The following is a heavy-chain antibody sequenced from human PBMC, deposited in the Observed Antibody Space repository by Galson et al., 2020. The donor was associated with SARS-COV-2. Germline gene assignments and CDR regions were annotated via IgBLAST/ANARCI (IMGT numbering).Heavy chain of an antibody. Sequence: GESLKISCAVSGFTFSDFPMHWVRQAPGQGLDWVSFISHDGSDKFYADSVKGRFTISRDNSKNTVFLQMTSLRPEDTAIYYCTREGPTLSGTTRAFDIWGQGTMVTVS. V-gene: IGHV3-30*01. CDR1: GFTFSDFP. J-gene: IGHJ3*02. CDR2: ISHDGSDK. D-gene: IGHD1-7*01. CDR3: TREGPTLSGTTRAFDI.